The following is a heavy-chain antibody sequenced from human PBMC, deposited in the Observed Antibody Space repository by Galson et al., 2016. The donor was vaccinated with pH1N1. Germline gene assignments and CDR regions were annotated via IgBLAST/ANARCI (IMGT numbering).Heavy chain of an antibody. CDR2: ISFDGRNE. V-gene: IGHV3-30*04. D-gene: IGHD3-16*01. Sequence: SLRLSCAASGFTFSNYAIHWVRQAPGKGLEWVAVISFDGRNEYYADSVKGRFTIYRDNSKNTMYLQMNSLRAEDTAVYYCARDRFWDNWYFDLWGRGTLVTVSS. CDR3: ARDRFWDNWYFDL. CDR1: GFTFSNYA. J-gene: IGHJ2*01.